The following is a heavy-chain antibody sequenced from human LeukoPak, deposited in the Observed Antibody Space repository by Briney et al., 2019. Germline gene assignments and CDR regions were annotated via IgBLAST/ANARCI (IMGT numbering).Heavy chain of an antibody. Sequence: ASVKVSCTASGYTFTSYDINWVRQATGQGLEWMGWMNSNSGNTGSAQKFQGRLIMTRNTSISTAYMELSSLRSEDTAVYYCARGLVRGGWYSDHWGQGTLVTVSS. V-gene: IGHV1-8*01. CDR3: ARGLVRGGWYSDH. D-gene: IGHD6-19*01. J-gene: IGHJ5*02. CDR2: MNSNSGNT. CDR1: GYTFTSYD.